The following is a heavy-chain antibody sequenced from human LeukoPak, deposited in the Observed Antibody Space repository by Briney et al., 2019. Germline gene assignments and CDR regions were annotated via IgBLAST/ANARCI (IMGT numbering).Heavy chain of an antibody. J-gene: IGHJ4*02. CDR3: ARGGSYGGSSHFDY. CDR1: GFTFSSYG. CDR2: IWYDGSNK. V-gene: IGHV3-33*01. Sequence: GGSLRLSCAASGFTFSSYGMHWVRQAPGKGLEWVAVIWYDGSNKYYADSVKGRFTISRDNSKNTLYLQMNSLRAEDTAVYYCARGGSYGGSSHFDYWGQGTLVTVSS. D-gene: IGHD1-26*01.